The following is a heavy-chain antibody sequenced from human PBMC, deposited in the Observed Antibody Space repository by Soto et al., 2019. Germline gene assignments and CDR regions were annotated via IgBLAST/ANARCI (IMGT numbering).Heavy chain of an antibody. Sequence: SLRLSFAASGFTFSRYGMHWVRQAPGKGLEWAAVISYDGSNKYYADSVKVLFTISRDNSKNTLYLQMNSLRAEDTAVYYCAKDGGYEVGNYYGIDVWGQGTTVTVSS. CDR2: ISYDGSNK. CDR1: GFTFSRYG. V-gene: IGHV3-30*18. J-gene: IGHJ6*02. D-gene: IGHD5-12*01. CDR3: AKDGGYEVGNYYGIDV.